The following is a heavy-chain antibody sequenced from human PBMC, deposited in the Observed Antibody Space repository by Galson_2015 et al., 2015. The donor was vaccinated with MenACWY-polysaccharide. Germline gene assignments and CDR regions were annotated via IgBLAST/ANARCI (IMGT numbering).Heavy chain of an antibody. D-gene: IGHD6-6*01. CDR3: ARHKYTTSSGDY. CDR1: GYIFTNYA. J-gene: IGHJ4*02. Sequence: SVKVSCKASGYIFTNYAMHWVRQAPGQSFEWMGWISAGNGRTEYSQKFQGRVTITRDTSASIAYLQWSSLKASDTAMYYCARHKYTTSSGDYWGQGTLVTVSS. V-gene: IGHV1-3*01. CDR2: ISAGNGRT.